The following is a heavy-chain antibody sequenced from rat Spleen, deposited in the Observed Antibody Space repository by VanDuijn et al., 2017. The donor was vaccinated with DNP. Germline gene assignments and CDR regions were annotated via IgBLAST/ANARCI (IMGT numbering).Heavy chain of an antibody. CDR2: IHSDGSAI. V-gene: IGHV5-7*01. CDR1: GFTFSDYN. CDR3: AKPTSYPGINLFVY. D-gene: IGHD1-4*01. J-gene: IGHJ3*01. Sequence: EVQLVESGGGLVQPGRSLKLSCAASGFTFSDYNMAWVRPAPEGGLEWITTIHSDGSAIYYRDSVRGRFTYSRNNAKSILCLQMDSSRSEDTATYNCAKPTSYPGINLFVYWGKGTLVTVSS.